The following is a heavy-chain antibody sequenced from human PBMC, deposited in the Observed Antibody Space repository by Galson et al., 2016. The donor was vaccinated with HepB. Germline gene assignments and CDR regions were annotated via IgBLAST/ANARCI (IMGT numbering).Heavy chain of an antibody. V-gene: IGHV3-7*03. CDR1: GFTFSSYR. Sequence: YLRLSCAASGFTFSSYRMNWVRQAPGKGLEWVAIIKQDGSAKYYVDSLKGRFTISRDNAKNSLYLQMSSLRPEDTAVYYCALGQGFLADSWGQGTLVTASS. CDR2: IKQDGSAK. J-gene: IGHJ4*02. CDR3: ALGQGFLADS.